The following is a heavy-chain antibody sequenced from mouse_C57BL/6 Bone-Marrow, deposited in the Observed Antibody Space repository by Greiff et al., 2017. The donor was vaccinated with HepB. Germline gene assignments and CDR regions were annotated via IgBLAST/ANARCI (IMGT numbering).Heavy chain of an antibody. Sequence: EVQRVESGGGLVKPGGSLKLSCAASGFTFSDYGMHWVRQAPEKGLEWVAYISSGSSTIYYADTVKGRFTISRDNAKNTLFLQMTSLRSEDTAMYYCARGNDGYSFAYWGQGTLVTVSA. CDR2: ISSGSSTI. J-gene: IGHJ3*01. D-gene: IGHD2-3*01. V-gene: IGHV5-17*01. CDR3: ARGNDGYSFAY. CDR1: GFTFSDYG.